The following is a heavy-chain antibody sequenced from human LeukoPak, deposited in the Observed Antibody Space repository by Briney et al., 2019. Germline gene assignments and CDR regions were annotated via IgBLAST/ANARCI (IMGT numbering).Heavy chain of an antibody. D-gene: IGHD4-17*01. CDR2: ISYDGSNK. Sequence: PGGSLRLSCAASGFTFSSYAMHWVRQAPGKGLEWVAVISYDGSNKYYADSVKGRFTISRDNSKNTLYLQMNSLRAEDTAAYHCAGGDYGLGSMDYWGQGTLVTVSA. J-gene: IGHJ4*02. V-gene: IGHV3-30-3*01. CDR3: AGGDYGLGSMDY. CDR1: GFTFSSYA.